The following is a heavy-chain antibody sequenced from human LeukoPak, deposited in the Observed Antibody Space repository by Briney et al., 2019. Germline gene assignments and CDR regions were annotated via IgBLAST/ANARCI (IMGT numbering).Heavy chain of an antibody. CDR2: IYTGGHI. J-gene: IGHJ3*01. CDR1: GFTVSNTY. CDR3: ARDRRSGWGHAFDV. V-gene: IGHV3-53*01. D-gene: IGHD6-19*01. Sequence: GGSLRLSCTASGFTVSNTYVTWVRQAPGKGLDWVSVIYTGGHIYYADSVKGRFTISSDYSKNTVYLQLNNLRAEDTAIYYCARDRRSGWGHAFDVWGHGTMVTVSS.